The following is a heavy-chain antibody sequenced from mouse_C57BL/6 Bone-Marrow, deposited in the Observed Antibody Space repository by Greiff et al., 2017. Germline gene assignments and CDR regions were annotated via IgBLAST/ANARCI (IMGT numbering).Heavy chain of an antibody. CDR1: GYTFTSYG. V-gene: IGHV1-81*01. J-gene: IGHJ4*01. Sequence: VQVVESGAELARPGASVKLSCKASGYTFTSYGISWVKQRTGQGLEWIGEIYPRSGNTYYNEKFKGKATLTADKSSSTAYMELRSLTSEDSAVYFCARDRLPDYYAMDYWGQGTSVTVSS. D-gene: IGHD3-2*02. CDR2: IYPRSGNT. CDR3: ARDRLPDYYAMDY.